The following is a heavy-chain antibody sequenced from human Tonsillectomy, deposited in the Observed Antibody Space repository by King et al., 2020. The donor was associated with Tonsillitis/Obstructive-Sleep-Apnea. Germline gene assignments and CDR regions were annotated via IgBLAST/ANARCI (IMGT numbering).Heavy chain of an antibody. Sequence: VQLVESGGGLIQPGGSLRLSCAASGFTVSRNYMSWVRQAPGKGLEWVAVIYAGGSTYYADSVKGRFTISRDNSKNTLYLQMNFLRAEDTAVYYCARDTRDFGGLSYVDYWGPGTLVTVSP. J-gene: IGHJ4*02. CDR3: ARDTRDFGGLSYVDY. D-gene: IGHD4-23*01. CDR2: IYAGGST. V-gene: IGHV3-53*01. CDR1: GFTVSRNY.